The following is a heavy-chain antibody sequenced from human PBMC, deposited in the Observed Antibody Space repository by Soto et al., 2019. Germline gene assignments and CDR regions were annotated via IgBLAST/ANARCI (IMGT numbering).Heavy chain of an antibody. V-gene: IGHV3-48*03. CDR2: ISSSGSTI. J-gene: IGHJ6*02. CDR1: GFTFSSYE. D-gene: IGHD3-3*01. Sequence: GGSLRLSCAASGFTFSSYEMNWVRQAPGKGLEWVSYISSSGSTIYYADSVKGRFAISRDNDKNSLYLQMNSLRAEDTAVYYCARGYDFWSGYQNYYGMDVWGQGTTVTLSS. CDR3: ARGYDFWSGYQNYYGMDV.